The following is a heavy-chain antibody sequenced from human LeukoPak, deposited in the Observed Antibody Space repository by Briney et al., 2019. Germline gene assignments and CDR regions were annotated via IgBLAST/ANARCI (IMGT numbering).Heavy chain of an antibody. Sequence: SQTLSLTCTVSGGSISSGSYYWSWIRQPAGKGLEWIGRIYTSGSTNYNPSLKSRVTISVDTSKNQFSLKLSSVTAADTAVYYCARETYYYDSSGYRRVYFQHWGQGTLVTVSS. CDR3: ARETYYYDSSGYRRVYFQH. V-gene: IGHV4-61*02. CDR1: GGSISSGSYY. CDR2: IYTSGST. D-gene: IGHD3-22*01. J-gene: IGHJ1*01.